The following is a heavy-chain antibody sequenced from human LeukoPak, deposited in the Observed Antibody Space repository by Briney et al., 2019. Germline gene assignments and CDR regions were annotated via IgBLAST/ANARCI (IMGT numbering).Heavy chain of an antibody. CDR3: LVVPAAMGDAFDI. J-gene: IGHJ3*02. D-gene: IGHD2-2*01. CDR1: GFTFSSYG. CDR2: IRYDGSNK. Sequence: GGCPRLSCAASGFTFSSYGMHRVCQAPGKGVGWGAFIRYDGSNKYYADSVKGRFTISRDNSKNTLYLQMNSLRAEDTAVYYSLVVPAAMGDAFDIWGQGTMVTVSS. V-gene: IGHV3-30*02.